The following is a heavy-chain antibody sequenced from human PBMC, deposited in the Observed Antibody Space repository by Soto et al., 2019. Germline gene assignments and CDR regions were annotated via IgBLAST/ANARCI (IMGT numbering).Heavy chain of an antibody. D-gene: IGHD3-16*01. CDR3: TTWGGHSLFDY. J-gene: IGHJ4*02. CDR1: GFTFDNAW. Sequence: EVQLVESGGGLVKPGGSLRLSCAASGFTFDNAWMTWVRQAPGTGLEWVGRIKSKTEGETTDYAAPVKASFAISRDDSKNTLFLQMNSLKTEDTAVYYCTTWGGHSLFDYWGQGTLVTVSS. V-gene: IGHV3-15*01. CDR2: IKSKTEGETT.